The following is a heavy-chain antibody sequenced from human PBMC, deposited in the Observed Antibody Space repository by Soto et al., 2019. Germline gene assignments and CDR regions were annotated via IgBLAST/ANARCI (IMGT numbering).Heavy chain of an antibody. V-gene: IGHV3-30*02. CDR3: ARESEDLTSNFDY. CDR1: GIAFSRYG. Sequence: PGGSLRLSCVASGIAFSRYGMHWVRQAPGKGLEWLALIRHDGSDKYYADSVKGRFTISRDNSKNTVFLEMNSLRAEDTSVYYCARESEDLTSNFDYWGQGTLVTVSS. CDR2: IRHDGSDK. J-gene: IGHJ4*02.